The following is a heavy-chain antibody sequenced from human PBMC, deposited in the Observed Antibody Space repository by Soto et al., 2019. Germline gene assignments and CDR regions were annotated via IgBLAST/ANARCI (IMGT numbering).Heavy chain of an antibody. CDR3: ARDPRLHCSSTSCYFVAFGGDAFDI. J-gene: IGHJ3*02. D-gene: IGHD2-2*01. CDR2: ISYDGSNK. CDR1: GFAFSSYA. Sequence: GGSLRLSCAASGFAFSSYAMHWVRQAPGKGLEWVAVISYDGSNKYYADSVKGRFTISRDNSKNTLYLQMNSLRAEDTAVYYCARDPRLHCSSTSCYFVAFGGDAFDIWGKWTMVTVSS. V-gene: IGHV3-30-3*01.